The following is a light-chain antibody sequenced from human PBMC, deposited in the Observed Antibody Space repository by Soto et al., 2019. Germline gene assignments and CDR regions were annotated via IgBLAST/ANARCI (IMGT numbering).Light chain of an antibody. J-gene: IGKJ4*01. CDR1: QSVGSN. CDR2: GVS. Sequence: ERVLTQSPATLSVSPGERATLSYRASQSVGSNLAWYQQKPGQVPRLLMYGVSTRATGVPARFSGSGSGPEFTLTISSLQSEDFAVYYCQQYKDWPLTFGGGTKVEIK. CDR3: QQYKDWPLT. V-gene: IGKV3-15*01.